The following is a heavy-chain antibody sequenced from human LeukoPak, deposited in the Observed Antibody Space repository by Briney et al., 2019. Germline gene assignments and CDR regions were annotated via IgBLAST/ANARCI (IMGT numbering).Heavy chain of an antibody. V-gene: IGHV1-58*02. D-gene: IGHD3-9*01. CDR2: IVVGSGDT. Sequence: GASVKVSCKASGFTFTSSAMQWVRQARGQRLEWIGWIVVGSGDTNYAQKFQERVTITRDMSTSTAYMELSSLRSGDTAVYYCAGGSILTGYYRSYYGMDVWGQGTTVTVSS. CDR1: GFTFTSSA. J-gene: IGHJ6*02. CDR3: AGGSILTGYYRSYYGMDV.